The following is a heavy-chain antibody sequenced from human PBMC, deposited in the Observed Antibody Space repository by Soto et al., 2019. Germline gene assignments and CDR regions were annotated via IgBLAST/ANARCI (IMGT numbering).Heavy chain of an antibody. D-gene: IGHD1-1*01. J-gene: IGHJ4*02. CDR2: IKSKTDDGTT. V-gene: IGHV3-15*07. Sequence: PGGSLRLSCAASGFTFSNAWMNWVRQAPGKGLEWVGRIKSKTDDGTTDYAAPVKGRFTISRDDSKNTLYLQMNSLKTEDTAVYYCTTNRDVHLGVRPHDYWGQAGVVTVCS. CDR1: GFTFSNAW. CDR3: TTNRDVHLGVRPHDY.